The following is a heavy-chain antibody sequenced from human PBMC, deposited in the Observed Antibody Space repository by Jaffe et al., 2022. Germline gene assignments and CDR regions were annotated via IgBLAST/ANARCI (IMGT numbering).Heavy chain of an antibody. CDR3: AKDGYCSSTSCYAKPSYYFDY. CDR1: GFTFSSYA. J-gene: IGHJ4*02. Sequence: EVQLLESGGGLVQPGGSLRLSCAASGFTFSSYAMSWVRQAPGKGLEWVSAISGSGGSTYYADSVKGRFTISRDNSKNTLYLQMNSLRAEDTAVYYCAKDGYCSSTSCYAKPSYYFDYWGQGTLVTVSS. D-gene: IGHD2-2*03. V-gene: IGHV3-23*01. CDR2: ISGSGGST.